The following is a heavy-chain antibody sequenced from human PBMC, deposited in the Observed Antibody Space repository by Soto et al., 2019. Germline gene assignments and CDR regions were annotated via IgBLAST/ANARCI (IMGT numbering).Heavy chain of an antibody. CDR2: INPSGGST. D-gene: IGHD3-9*01. CDR1: GYTFTSYY. J-gene: IGHJ5*02. CDR3: ARSRADILTGYFPGGVWFDP. V-gene: IGHV1-46*01. Sequence: ASVKVSCKASGYTFTSYYMHWVRQAPGQGLEWMGIINPSGGSTSYAQKFQGRVTMTRDTSTSTVYMELSSLRSEDTAVYYCARSRADILTGYFPGGVWFDPWGQGTLVTVYS.